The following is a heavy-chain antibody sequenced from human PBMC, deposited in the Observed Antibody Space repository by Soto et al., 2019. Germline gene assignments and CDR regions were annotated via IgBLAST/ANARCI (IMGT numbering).Heavy chain of an antibody. CDR2: IKSKTDGGTT. V-gene: IGHV3-15*01. Sequence: GGSLRLSCAASGFPFSNAWMSWVRQAPGKGLEWVGRIKSKTDGGTTDYAAPVKGRFTISRDDSKNTLYLQMNSLKTEDTAVYYCTTSLTQNDFWSGYFINAFDIWGQGTMVTVSS. J-gene: IGHJ3*02. CDR1: GFPFSNAW. D-gene: IGHD3-3*01. CDR3: TTSLTQNDFWSGYFINAFDI.